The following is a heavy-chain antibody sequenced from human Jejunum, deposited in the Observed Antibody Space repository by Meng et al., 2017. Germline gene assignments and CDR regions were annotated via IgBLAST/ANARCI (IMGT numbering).Heavy chain of an antibody. V-gene: IGHV3-53*02. CDR1: WFDVSSNF. J-gene: IGHJ4*02. CDR2: LYDDGST. Sequence: GEVVETGGGLIQPGGCVSVCCAASWFDVSSNFMSWVRQAPGKGLEWVSVLYDDGSTYYADSVKGRFTISRDNSKNTLFLQMNSLRVEDTAVYYCARRHYNYYDDCWGQGTLVTVSS. D-gene: IGHD5-24*01. CDR3: ARRHYNYYDDC.